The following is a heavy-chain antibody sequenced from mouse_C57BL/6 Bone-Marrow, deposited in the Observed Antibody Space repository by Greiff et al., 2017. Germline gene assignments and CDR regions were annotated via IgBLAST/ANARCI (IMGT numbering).Heavy chain of an antibody. CDR3: ARGRNFYLLLLDV. V-gene: IGHV1-50*01. CDR1: GYTFTSYW. Sequence: QVQLQQPGAELVKPGASVKLSCKASGYTFTSYWMQWVKQRPGQGLEWIGEIDPSDSYTNYNQKFKGKATLTVDTSSSTAYMQLSSLTSEDSAVYYCARGRNFYLLLLDVWGTGTTVTVSS. J-gene: IGHJ1*03. CDR2: IDPSDSYT. D-gene: IGHD1-1*01.